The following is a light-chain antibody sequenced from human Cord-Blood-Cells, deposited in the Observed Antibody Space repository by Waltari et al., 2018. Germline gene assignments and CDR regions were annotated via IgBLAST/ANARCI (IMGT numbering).Light chain of an antibody. CDR3: SSYTSSSTLYV. CDR1: SSDVGGYNY. CDR2: DVS. J-gene: IGLJ1*01. V-gene: IGLV2-14*03. Sequence: QSALTQPASVSGSPGQSITISCTGTSSDVGGYNYISWYQQHPGKAPKLIVYDVSNLPSGVSNRFSGSKSGNTASLTISGLQAEDEADYYCSSYTSSSTLYVFGTGTKVTVL.